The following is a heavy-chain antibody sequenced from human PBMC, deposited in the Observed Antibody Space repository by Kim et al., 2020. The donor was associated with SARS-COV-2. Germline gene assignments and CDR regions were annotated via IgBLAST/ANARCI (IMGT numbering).Heavy chain of an antibody. J-gene: IGHJ4*02. V-gene: IGHV1-18*01. D-gene: IGHD3-3*01. CDR1: GYTFTSHG. CDR2: ISAYNGNT. CDR3: AREGGITIFGGVIQPGGYFDY. Sequence: ASVKVSCKASGYTFTSHGISWVRQAPGQGLEWMGWISAYNGNTNYAQKLQGRVTMTTDTSTSTAYMELRSLRSDDTAVYYCAREGGITIFGGVIQPGGYFDYWGQGNLVTVSS.